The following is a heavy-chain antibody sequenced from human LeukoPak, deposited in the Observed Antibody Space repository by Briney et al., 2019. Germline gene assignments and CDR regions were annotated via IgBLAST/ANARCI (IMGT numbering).Heavy chain of an antibody. Sequence: GGSLRLSCAASGFTFSSYGMHWVRQAPGKGLEWVAFIRYDGSNKYYADSVKGRFTISGDNSKNTLYLQMNSLRAEDTAVYYCARDRGGDYYDSSGSPDYWGQGTLVTVSS. CDR1: GFTFSSYG. CDR3: ARDRGGDYYDSSGSPDY. J-gene: IGHJ4*02. D-gene: IGHD3-22*01. V-gene: IGHV3-30*02. CDR2: IRYDGSNK.